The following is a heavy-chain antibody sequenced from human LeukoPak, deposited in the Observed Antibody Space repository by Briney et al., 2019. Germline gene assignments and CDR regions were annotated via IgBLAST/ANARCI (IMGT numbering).Heavy chain of an antibody. V-gene: IGHV3-30-3*01. CDR2: ISKDGSDK. Sequence: GRSLRLSCAASGFTFSDYAMHWVRQAPGKGLEWVAVISKDGSDKYYPGSVRGRFTISRDNSKNTIYLQMDSLRAEDTAIYYCAKDRTVGASYWYFDLWGRGTLVTVSS. J-gene: IGHJ2*01. D-gene: IGHD1-26*01. CDR3: AKDRTVGASYWYFDL. CDR1: GFTFSDYA.